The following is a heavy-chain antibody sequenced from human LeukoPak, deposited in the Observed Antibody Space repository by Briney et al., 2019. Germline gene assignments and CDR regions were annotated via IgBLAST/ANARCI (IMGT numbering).Heavy chain of an antibody. V-gene: IGHV1-69*13. Sequence: SVKVPCKASGGTFSSYAISWVRQAPGQGLEWMGGIIPIFGTANYAQKFQGRVTITADESTSTAYMELRSLRSDDTAVYYCARDLSAYYDSSGYSHFDYWGQGTLVTVSS. CDR3: ARDLSAYYDSSGYSHFDY. J-gene: IGHJ4*02. CDR2: IIPIFGTA. D-gene: IGHD3-22*01. CDR1: GGTFSSYA.